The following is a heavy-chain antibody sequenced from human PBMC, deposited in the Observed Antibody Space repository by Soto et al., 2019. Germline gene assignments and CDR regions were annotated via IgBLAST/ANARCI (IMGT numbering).Heavy chain of an antibody. CDR2: IIPIFGTA. J-gene: IGHJ6*02. CDR3: ASCNWNDERQVDYYYYYGMDV. D-gene: IGHD1-1*01. V-gene: IGHV1-69*01. CDR1: GGTFSSYA. Sequence: QVQLVQSGAEVKKPGSSVKVSCKASGGTFSSYAISWVRQAPGQGLEWMGGIIPIFGTANYAQKFQGRVTITADEPTSTAYMELSRLRSEDTAVYYCASCNWNDERQVDYYYYYGMDVWGQGTTVTVSS.